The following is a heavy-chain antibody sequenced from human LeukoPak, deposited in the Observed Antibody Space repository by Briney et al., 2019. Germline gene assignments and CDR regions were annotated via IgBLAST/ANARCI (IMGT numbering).Heavy chain of an antibody. CDR3: MRDAPGSNTGDY. J-gene: IGHJ4*02. CDR1: GFTFSSYS. CDR2: ISSSSSTI. V-gene: IGHV3-48*04. Sequence: PGGSLRLSCAASGFTFSSYSMNWVRQAPGKGLEWVSYISSSSSTIYYADSVKGRFTISRDDAKNSLYLQMNSLRAEDTAVYFCMRDAPGSNTGDYWGQGTLVTVSS. D-gene: IGHD2-8*01.